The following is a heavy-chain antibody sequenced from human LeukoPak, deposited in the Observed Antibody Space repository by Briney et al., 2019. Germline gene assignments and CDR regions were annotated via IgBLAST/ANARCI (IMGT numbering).Heavy chain of an antibody. CDR1: GYTFTGYY. CDR3: ARDFSSSWSEGDAFDI. J-gene: IGHJ3*02. D-gene: IGHD6-13*01. CDR2: INPNSGGT. Sequence: GASVKVSCKASGYTFTGYYMHWVRQAPGQGLEWMGWINPNSGGTNYAQKFQGRVTMTRDTSISTAYMELSRLRSDDTAVYYCARDFSSSWSEGDAFDIWGQGTMVTVSS. V-gene: IGHV1-2*02.